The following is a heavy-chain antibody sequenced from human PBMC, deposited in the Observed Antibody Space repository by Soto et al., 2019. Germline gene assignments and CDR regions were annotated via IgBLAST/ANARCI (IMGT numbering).Heavy chain of an antibody. V-gene: IGHV4-59*01. Sequence: SETLSLTCTVSGGSISSYYWSWIRQPPGKGLEWIGYIYYSGSTNYNPSLKSRVTISVDTSKNQFSLKLSSVTAADTAVYYCARGGWLQLPVDYWGQGTLVTVSS. CDR2: IYYSGST. J-gene: IGHJ4*02. CDR3: ARGGWLQLPVDY. CDR1: GGSISSYY. D-gene: IGHD5-12*01.